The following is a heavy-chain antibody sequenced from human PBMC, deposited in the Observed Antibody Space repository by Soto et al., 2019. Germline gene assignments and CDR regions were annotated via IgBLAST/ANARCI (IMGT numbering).Heavy chain of an antibody. CDR2: IYHSGST. CDR3: ARSTLQYYDILTGYPGWFDP. Sequence: SETLSLTRTVSGGSISSGGYSWSWIRQHPGKGLDAIGYIYHSGSTYYNPSLKSRVTISVDTSKNQFSLKLSSVTAADTAVYYCARSTLQYYDILTGYPGWFDPWGQGTLVTVS. J-gene: IGHJ5*02. CDR1: GGSISSGGYS. V-gene: IGHV4-31*03. D-gene: IGHD3-9*01.